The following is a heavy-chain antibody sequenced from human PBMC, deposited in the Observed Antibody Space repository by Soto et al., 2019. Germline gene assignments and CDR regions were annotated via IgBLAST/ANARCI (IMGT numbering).Heavy chain of an antibody. Sequence: QVQLQGSGPRLVKPSQTLSLTCSVSGASISSGAYFWTWIRHHPGKGLEWIGYIYYSVSTSYTYQNPFFLSRVTISVDTSKNLFSLRLTSVTAADTATYYCARDKGPDTYGQTRIRDYSYAMDVWGQGTTVIVSS. D-gene: IGHD5-18*01. CDR3: ARDKGPDTYGQTRIRDYSYAMDV. CDR1: GASISSGAYF. V-gene: IGHV4-31*03. CDR2: IYYSVST. J-gene: IGHJ6*02.